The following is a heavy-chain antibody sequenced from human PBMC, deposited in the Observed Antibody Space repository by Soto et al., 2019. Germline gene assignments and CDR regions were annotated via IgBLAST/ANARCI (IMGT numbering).Heavy chain of an antibody. CDR1: GFTFSSYA. CDR2: ISGSGGST. D-gene: IGHD1-26*01. Sequence: EVQLLESGGGLVQPGGSLRLSCVASGFTFSSYAMRWVRQAPGKGLEWVSAISGSGGSTYYADSVKGRFTISRDNSKNTLYLQMNSLRAEDTAGYYCARRGSGSYYDYWGQGTVVTVSS. V-gene: IGHV3-23*01. CDR3: ARRGSGSYYDY. J-gene: IGHJ4*02.